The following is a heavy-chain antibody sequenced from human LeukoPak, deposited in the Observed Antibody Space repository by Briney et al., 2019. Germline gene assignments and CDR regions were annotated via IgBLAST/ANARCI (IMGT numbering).Heavy chain of an antibody. Sequence: GASVKVSCKASGYTFTGYYMHWVRQAPGQGLEWMGWINPNSGGTNYAQKFQGRVTMTRDTSISTAYMELGRLRSDDTAVYYCARDPPYSSSLRFDPWGQGTLVTVSS. V-gene: IGHV1-2*02. J-gene: IGHJ5*02. CDR1: GYTFTGYY. D-gene: IGHD6-13*01. CDR3: ARDPPYSSSLRFDP. CDR2: INPNSGGT.